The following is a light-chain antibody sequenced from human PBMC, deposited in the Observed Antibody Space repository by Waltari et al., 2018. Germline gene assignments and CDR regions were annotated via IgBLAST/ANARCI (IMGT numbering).Light chain of an antibody. CDR1: PFIKTN. CDR3: QHSFGNPPWT. CDR2: DSS. V-gene: IGKV1-39*01. Sequence: DIQMAQSPPSLPASIADRVTITCRASPFIKTNLNWYQHKPGEAPKLLMYDSSTLQIGVPSRFSGSGSGTDFTLTISSLQPEDIATYYCQHSFGNPPWTFGRGTKV. J-gene: IGKJ1*01.